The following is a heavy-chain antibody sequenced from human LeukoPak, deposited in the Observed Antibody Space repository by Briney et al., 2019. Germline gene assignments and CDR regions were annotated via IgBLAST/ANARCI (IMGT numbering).Heavy chain of an antibody. CDR1: GFSFSGHW. CDR2: ISYDGSNK. Sequence: GGSLRLSCTASGFSFSGHWMHWVRQAPGKGLEWVAVISYDGSNKYYADSVKGRFTISRDNSKNTLYLQMNSLRAEDTAVYYCARDYGYYDSSGYYDYWGQGTLVTVSS. V-gene: IGHV3-30-3*01. CDR3: ARDYGYYDSSGYYDY. J-gene: IGHJ4*02. D-gene: IGHD3-22*01.